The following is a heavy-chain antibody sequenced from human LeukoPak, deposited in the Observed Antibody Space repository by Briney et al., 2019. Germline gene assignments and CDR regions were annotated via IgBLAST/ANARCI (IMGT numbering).Heavy chain of an antibody. V-gene: IGHV4-31*03. CDR3: ARLRYFDWLPRWFDS. CDR2: IYHSGST. J-gene: IGHJ5*01. CDR1: GDSISSGGYY. Sequence: PSETLSLTCTVSGDSISSGGYYWSWIRQHPGKGLEWIGYIYHSGSTHYNPSLESRVTISVDMSKNQFSLKLSSVTAADTAVYYCARLRYFDWLPRWFDSWGQGTLVIVSS. D-gene: IGHD3-9*01.